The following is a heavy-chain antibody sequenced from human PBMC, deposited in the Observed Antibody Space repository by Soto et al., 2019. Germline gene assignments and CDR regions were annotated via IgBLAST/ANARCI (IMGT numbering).Heavy chain of an antibody. Sequence: PSETLSLTCTVSGGSVSSGRYYWSWIRQPPGKGLEWIGYIYYSGSTNYNPSLKSRVTISVDTSKNQFSLKLSSVTAAATAVYYCARVATLVAFDIWGQGTMVTVSS. CDR1: GGSVSSGRYY. D-gene: IGHD5-12*01. J-gene: IGHJ3*02. CDR3: ARVATLVAFDI. V-gene: IGHV4-61*01. CDR2: IYYSGST.